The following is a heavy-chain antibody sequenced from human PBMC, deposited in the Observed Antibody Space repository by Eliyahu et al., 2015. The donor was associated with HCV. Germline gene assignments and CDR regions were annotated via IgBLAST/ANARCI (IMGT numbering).Heavy chain of an antibody. CDR3: AREPLTFGGGLVMNLDF. D-gene: IGHD3-16*02. J-gene: IGHJ4*02. CDR1: GFPFGXHA. CDR2: ISFDGNAA. V-gene: IGHV3-30-3*01. Sequence: QVQLVESGGGVVQPGRSLRLSCGASGFPFGXHAMHWVRQAPGKGLEWVAVISFDGNAAYYADSVKGRFTISRDNSDNTLYLQLTSLRPEDTALYYCAREPLTFGGGLVMNLDFWGQGTLVTVSS.